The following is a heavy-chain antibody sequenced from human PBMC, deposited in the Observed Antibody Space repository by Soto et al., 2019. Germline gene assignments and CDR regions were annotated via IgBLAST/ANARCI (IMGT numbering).Heavy chain of an antibody. CDR2: VHPRGST. D-gene: IGHD5-18*01. Sequence: SQTRSPTCALDTPSLADHYRAWNRHSPDRGLEWIGEVHPRGSTDYNPTLKRRLTFSLDRSKNQFCLKVASVTAADTAVYFCARGKPSGYRFGPRKFFYYGMDVWGPGTTVTVSS. CDR1: TPSLADHY. J-gene: IGHJ6*02. CDR3: ARGKPSGYRFGPRKFFYYGMDV. V-gene: IGHV4-34*01.